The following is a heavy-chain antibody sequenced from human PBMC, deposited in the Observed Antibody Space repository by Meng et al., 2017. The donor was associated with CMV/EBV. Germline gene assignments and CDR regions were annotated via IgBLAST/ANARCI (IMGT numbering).Heavy chain of an antibody. V-gene: IGHV4-34*01. Sequence: VQLQQGGAGLLKLSETLSLPCAVFGGSFSGYYWSWIRQPPGKGLEWIGEINHSGSTNYNPSLKRRVTISVDTSKNQFSLKLSYVTAADTAVYYCARGGNWFDPWGQGTLVTVSS. J-gene: IGHJ5*02. CDR2: INHSGST. CDR3: ARGGNWFDP. CDR1: GGSFSGYY.